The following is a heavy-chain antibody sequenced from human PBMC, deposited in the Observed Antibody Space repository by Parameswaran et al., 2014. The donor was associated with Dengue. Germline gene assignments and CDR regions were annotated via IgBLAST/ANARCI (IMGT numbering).Heavy chain of an antibody. D-gene: IGHD2-8*01. Sequence: WVRQAPGQGLEWMGWISAYNGNTNYAQKLQGRVTMTTDTSTSTAYMELRSLRSDDTAVYYCAREPQPLMVYAIQVGTYGMDVWGQGTTVTVSS. CDR3: AREPQPLMVYAIQVGTYGMDV. J-gene: IGHJ6*02. V-gene: IGHV1-18*01. CDR2: ISAYNGNT.